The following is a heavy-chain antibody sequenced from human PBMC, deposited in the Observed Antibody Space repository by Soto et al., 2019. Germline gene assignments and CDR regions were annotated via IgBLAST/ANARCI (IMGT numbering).Heavy chain of an antibody. V-gene: IGHV3-23*01. D-gene: IGHD3-10*01. CDR2: LRGRGGTT. CDR1: GFTFSSYA. J-gene: IGHJ5*01. Sequence: DVQLLESGGGLVQPGGSLRVSCAASGFTFSSYAMSWVRQAPGKGLEWVSTLRGRGGTTTYADSVRGRFTISRDDSRDTLYLQMNTLRAEETAVYYCAKHRGSTGMVRGVVIEYHWFDSWGQGTLVTVSS. CDR3: AKHRGSTGMVRGVVIEYHWFDS.